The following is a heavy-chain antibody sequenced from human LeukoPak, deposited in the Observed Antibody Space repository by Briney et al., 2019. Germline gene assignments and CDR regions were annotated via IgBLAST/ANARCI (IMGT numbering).Heavy chain of an antibody. CDR2: ISSSSSYI. V-gene: IGHV3-21*01. J-gene: IGHJ4*02. CDR3: ARDMLRFGAADY. CDR1: GFTFSSYS. D-gene: IGHD5-12*01. Sequence: GGSLRLSCAASGFTFSSYSMNWVRQAPGKGLEWVSSISSSSSYIYYADSVKGRFTISRDNAKNSLYLQMNSLRAEDTAVYYCARDMLRFGAADYWGQGTLVTVSS.